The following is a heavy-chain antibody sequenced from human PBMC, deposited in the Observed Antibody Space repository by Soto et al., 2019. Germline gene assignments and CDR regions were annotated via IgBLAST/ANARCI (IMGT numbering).Heavy chain of an antibody. Sequence: NPSETLSLTCAVSGGSISSSNWWSWVRQPPGKGLEWIGEIYHSGSTNYNPSLKSRVTISVDKSKNQFSLKLSSVTAADTAVYYCARESVLPNSSGYYYFDYWGQGTQVTVSS. CDR1: GGSISSSNW. CDR2: IYHSGST. D-gene: IGHD3-22*01. V-gene: IGHV4-4*02. J-gene: IGHJ4*02. CDR3: ARESVLPNSSGYYYFDY.